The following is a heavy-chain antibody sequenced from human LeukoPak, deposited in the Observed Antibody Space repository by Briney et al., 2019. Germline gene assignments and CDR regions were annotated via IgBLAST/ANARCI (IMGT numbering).Heavy chain of an antibody. D-gene: IGHD3-22*01. CDR2: IYYSGST. CDR1: GGSIRNYY. CDR3: AKDFSYYDSSGYGSIGY. V-gene: IGHV4-59*01. J-gene: IGHJ4*02. Sequence: SETLSLTCTVSGGSIRNYYWSWIRQPPGKGLAWIGYIYYSGSTNYNPSLRSRVTISVDTSKNQFSLKLSSVTAEDTAVYYCAKDFSYYDSSGYGSIGYWGQGTLVTVSS.